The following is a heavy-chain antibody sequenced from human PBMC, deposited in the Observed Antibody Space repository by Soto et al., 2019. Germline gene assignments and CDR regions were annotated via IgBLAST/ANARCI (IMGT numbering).Heavy chain of an antibody. CDR3: AKSRHIVVVPAATVSDY. Sequence: VRDRVSISSGSGSSTNYADGVKGRFTISRDNARDTVYLQMNSLRAEDAAVYYCAKSRHIVVVPAATVSDYRGKRTLVTVSS. D-gene: IGHD2-21*02. CDR2: SSGSGSST. J-gene: IGHJ4*02. V-gene: IGHV3-23*01.